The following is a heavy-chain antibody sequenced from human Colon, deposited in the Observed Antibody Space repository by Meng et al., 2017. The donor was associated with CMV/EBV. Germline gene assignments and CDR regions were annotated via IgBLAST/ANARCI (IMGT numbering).Heavy chain of an antibody. D-gene: IGHD6-19*01. J-gene: IGHJ4*02. CDR1: GFTFSDYY. CDR2: ISGSGSSI. V-gene: IGHV3-11*01. CDR3: ARSKMRQWLVRDPYFDH. Sequence: GESLKISCAASGFTFSDYYMSWIRQAPGKGLEWVAYISGSGSSIYYADSVRGRFTISRDNAKNSLSLQMNSLRAEDTAVYYCARSKMRQWLVRDPYFDHWGQGMLVTVSS.